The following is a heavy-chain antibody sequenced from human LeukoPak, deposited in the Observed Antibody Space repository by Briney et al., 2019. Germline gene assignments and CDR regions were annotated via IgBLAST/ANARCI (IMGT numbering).Heavy chain of an antibody. CDR2: IWYDGSNK. D-gene: IGHD6-13*01. J-gene: IGHJ4*02. V-gene: IGHV3-33*01. CDR3: ARDAVYSSSWQYY. Sequence: GGSLRLSCAPSGFTFSSYGMHWVRQAPGKGLEWVAVIWYDGSNKYYADSVKGRFTISRDNSKNTLYLQMNSLRAEDTAVYYCARDAVYSSSWQYYWGQGTLVTVSS. CDR1: GFTFSSYG.